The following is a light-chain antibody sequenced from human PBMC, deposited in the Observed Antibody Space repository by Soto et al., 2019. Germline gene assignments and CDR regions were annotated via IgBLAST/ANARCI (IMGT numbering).Light chain of an antibody. CDR1: QSISSY. CDR2: AAS. J-gene: IGKJ1*01. CDR3: QQSYSTPRT. Sequence: QVIQSPSAVSASVGCRVTMTCRASQSISSYLNWYQQKPGKAPKLLIYAASSLQSGVPSRFSGSGSGTDFTLTISSLQPEDFATYYCQQSYSTPRTFGQGTKV. V-gene: IGKV1-39*01.